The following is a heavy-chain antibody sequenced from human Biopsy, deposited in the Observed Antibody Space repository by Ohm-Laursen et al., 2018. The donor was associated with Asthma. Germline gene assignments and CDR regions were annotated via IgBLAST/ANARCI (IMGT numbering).Heavy chain of an antibody. CDR1: GFTFRSYA. V-gene: IGHV3-30-3*01. CDR3: ARESGQDSGGTGAFDR. D-gene: IGHD4-23*01. Sequence: SLRLSCSAFGFTFRSYARHWVCQAPGKGLEWVALISSDGHNKYYKDSVKGRFTISRDNSKLRLYLEINSLRVEDSAVYYCARESGQDSGGTGAFDRWGQGIMVAVSS. CDR2: ISSDGHNK. J-gene: IGHJ3*02.